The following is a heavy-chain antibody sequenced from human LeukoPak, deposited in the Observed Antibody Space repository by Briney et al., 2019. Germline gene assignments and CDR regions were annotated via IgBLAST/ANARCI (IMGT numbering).Heavy chain of an antibody. Sequence: QPGGSLRLSCAASGFTFSSYALHWVRQAPGKGLEWVAVISYDGSNKYYADSVKGRFTIPRDNSKNTLYLQMNSLRAEDTAVYYCARAHLRFLEWLSDYWGQGTLVTVSS. J-gene: IGHJ4*02. D-gene: IGHD3-3*01. CDR1: GFTFSSYA. CDR2: ISYDGSNK. CDR3: ARAHLRFLEWLSDY. V-gene: IGHV3-30*04.